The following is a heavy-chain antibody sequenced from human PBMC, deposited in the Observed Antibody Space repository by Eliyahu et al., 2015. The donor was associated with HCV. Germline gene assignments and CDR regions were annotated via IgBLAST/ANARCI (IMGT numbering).Heavy chain of an antibody. CDR2: IPHDGSNK. V-gene: IGHV3-30-3*01. CDR1: GFTFNNFY. CDR3: TRGGCSGGACSFGSNDDY. D-gene: IGHD2-15*01. Sequence: QVQLVESGGGVVQPGRSLRLSCAASGFTFNNFYMHWVRQAPGKGLEWVAVIPHDGSNKYYADSVKGRFTISRDNSKNTLFLQMNSLRVEDTALYYCTRGGCSGGACSFGSNDDYWGQGTLVTVSS. J-gene: IGHJ4*02.